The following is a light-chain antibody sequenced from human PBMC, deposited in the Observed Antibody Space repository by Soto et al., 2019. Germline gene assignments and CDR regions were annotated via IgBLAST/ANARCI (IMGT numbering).Light chain of an antibody. Sequence: QSVLTQPASVSGSPGQSITISCSGTSSDIGAYDLVSWYQQHPGRAPKLIIYEVSHRFSGLXXXXXXXXXXNTASLTISGLQAEDEGDYYCTSFAPGRIYVFGSGTKVTVL. CDR3: TSFAPGRIYV. J-gene: IGLJ1*01. CDR1: SSDIGAYDL. CDR2: EVS. V-gene: IGLV2-14*03.